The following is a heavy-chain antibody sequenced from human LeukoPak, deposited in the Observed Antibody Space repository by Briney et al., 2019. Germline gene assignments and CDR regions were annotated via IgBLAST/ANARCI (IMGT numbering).Heavy chain of an antibody. CDR1: GFTFSSYW. CDR2: INTDGSST. CDR3: AKEGITVTTNGFDY. V-gene: IGHV3-74*01. Sequence: GGSLRLSCAASGFTFSSYWMHWVRQAPGKGLVWVSRINTDGSSTSYADSVKGRFTISRDNSKNTLYLQMNSLRAEDTAVYYCAKEGITVTTNGFDYWGQGTLVTVSS. D-gene: IGHD4-17*01. J-gene: IGHJ4*02.